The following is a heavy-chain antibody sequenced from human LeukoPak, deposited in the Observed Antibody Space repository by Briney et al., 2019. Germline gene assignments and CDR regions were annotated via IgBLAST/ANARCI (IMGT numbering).Heavy chain of an antibody. Sequence: PAGYLRLSCSGSGFTFRRHNMHWVRQAPGQGLEYVSAISYNGDSTYYVDSVKGRFTISRDNSKNTLDLQMSSLRPEDTAVYYCVSDRETQEQIWGPGTLVTVSS. D-gene: IGHD1-26*01. CDR2: ISYNGDST. V-gene: IGHV3-64D*09. J-gene: IGHJ3*02. CDR3: VSDRETQEQI. CDR1: GFTFRRHN.